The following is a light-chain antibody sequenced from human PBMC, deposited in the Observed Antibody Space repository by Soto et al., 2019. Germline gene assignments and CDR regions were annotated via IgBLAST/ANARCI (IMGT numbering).Light chain of an antibody. CDR1: XSDVGGYNF. CDR3: SSYTSSSTYV. J-gene: IGLJ1*01. V-gene: IGLV2-14*01. CDR2: DLS. Sequence: QSALTQPASVSGSPGQSITISCTGTXSDVGGYNFVSWYQQHPGKAPKLMIYDLSNRPSGVSNRFSGSKSGNTASLTISGLQAEDEADYYCSSYTSSSTYVFGTGTKLTVL.